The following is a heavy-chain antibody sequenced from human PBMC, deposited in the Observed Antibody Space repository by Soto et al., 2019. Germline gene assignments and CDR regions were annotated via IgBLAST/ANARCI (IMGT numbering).Heavy chain of an antibody. V-gene: IGHV4-34*01. D-gene: IGHD6-13*01. J-gene: IGHJ5*02. CDR3: ARRPPGYSSSWYGNWFDP. CDR1: GGSFSGYY. Sequence: SETLSLTCAVYGGSFSGYYWSWIRQPPEKGLEWIGEINHSGSTNYNPSLKSRVTISVDTSKNQFSLKLSSVTAADTAVYYCARRPPGYSSSWYGNWFDPWGQGTLVTVSS. CDR2: INHSGST.